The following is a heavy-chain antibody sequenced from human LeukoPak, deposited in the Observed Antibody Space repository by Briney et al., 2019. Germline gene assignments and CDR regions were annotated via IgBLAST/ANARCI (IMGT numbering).Heavy chain of an antibody. J-gene: IGHJ5*02. V-gene: IGHV3-48*01. CDR3: ARALYGDYVGFWFDP. CDR1: GFTVSSNY. Sequence: GGSLRLSCAASGFTVSSNYMSWVRQAPGKGLEWVSHISSSGAIIYYADSVKGRFTISRDNAKNSLYLQMNSLRAEDTAVYYCARALYGDYVGFWFDPWGQGTLVTVSS. D-gene: IGHD4-17*01. CDR2: ISSSGAII.